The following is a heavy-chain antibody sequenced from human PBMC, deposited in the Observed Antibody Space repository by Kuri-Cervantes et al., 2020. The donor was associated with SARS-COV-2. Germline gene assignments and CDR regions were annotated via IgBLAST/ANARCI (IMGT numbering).Heavy chain of an antibody. CDR3: TTLIDY. CDR2: IRSKAYGGTT. J-gene: IGHJ4*02. V-gene: IGHV3-49*04. Sequence: GGSLRLSCTVSGGSISSGSYYWGWVRQAPGKGLEWVGFIRSKAYGGTTEYAASVKGRFTISRDDSKSIAYLQMNSLKTEDTAVYYCTTLIDYWGQGALVTVSS. CDR1: GGSISSGSYY.